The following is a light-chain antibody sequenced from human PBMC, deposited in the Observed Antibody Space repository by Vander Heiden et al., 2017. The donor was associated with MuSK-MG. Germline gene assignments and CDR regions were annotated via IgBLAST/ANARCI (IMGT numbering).Light chain of an antibody. V-gene: IGKV1-39*01. CDR3: QLNDCTHPLT. CDR2: AAS. Sequence: DIQMTQSPSSLSASVGDRVTITCRASQSISSYLNWYQQKPGKAPTPLIYAASSLPRWPPSRFSGSSYGTYCTLTSSMRKPEDFTPYYCQLNDCTHPLTFGPGTKVXIK. CDR1: QSISSY. J-gene: IGKJ3*01.